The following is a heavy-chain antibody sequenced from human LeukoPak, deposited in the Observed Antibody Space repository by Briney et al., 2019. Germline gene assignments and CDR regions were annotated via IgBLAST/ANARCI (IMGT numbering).Heavy chain of an antibody. D-gene: IGHD6-19*01. Sequence: PGESLKISCKGSGYSFTSYWIGWVRQMARKGLEWRGIIYPGDSDTRYSPSFQGQVTISADKSISTAYLQWSSLKASDTAMYYCARQGVRYSSGWYEFWGQGTLVTVSS. J-gene: IGHJ5*01. CDR3: ARQGVRYSSGWYEF. CDR1: GYSFTSYW. CDR2: IYPGDSDT. V-gene: IGHV5-51*01.